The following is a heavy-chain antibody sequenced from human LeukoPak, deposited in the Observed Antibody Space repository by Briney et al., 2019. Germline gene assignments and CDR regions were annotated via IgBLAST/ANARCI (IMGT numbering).Heavy chain of an antibody. CDR1: GFTFSSYA. Sequence: GGSLRLSCAASGFTFSSYAMSWVRQAPGKGLEWVSSISSSSSYIYYADSVKGRFTISRDNAKNSLYLQMNSLRAEDTAVYYCARDPYSAAISDYWGQGTLVTVSS. CDR2: ISSSSSYI. J-gene: IGHJ4*02. CDR3: ARDPYSAAISDY. D-gene: IGHD2-2*02. V-gene: IGHV3-21*01.